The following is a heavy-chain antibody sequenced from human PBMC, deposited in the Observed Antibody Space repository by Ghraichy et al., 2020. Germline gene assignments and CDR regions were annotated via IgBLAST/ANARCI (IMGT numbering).Heavy chain of an antibody. CDR1: GFTFSSYA. D-gene: IGHD5-18*01. Sequence: GGSLRLSCAASGFTFSSYAMSWVRQAPGKGLEWVSAISGSGGSTYYADSVKGRFTISRDNSKNTLYLQMNSLRAEDTAVYYCAKDATPDTAMVTAGMDVWGQGTTVTVSS. CDR3: AKDATPDTAMVTAGMDV. V-gene: IGHV3-23*01. CDR2: ISGSGGST. J-gene: IGHJ6*02.